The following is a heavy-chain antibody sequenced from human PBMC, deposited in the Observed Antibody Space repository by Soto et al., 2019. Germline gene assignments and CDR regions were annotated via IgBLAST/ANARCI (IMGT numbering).Heavy chain of an antibody. D-gene: IGHD4-17*01. CDR1: GYTFTSYG. CDR2: ISAYNDNT. Sequence: QVQLVQSGAEVKKPGASVKVSCKASGYTFTSYGISWVRQAPGQGLEWMGWISAYNDNTNYAQKLQGRVTMTTDTSTSTAYMELRSLRSDDTAVYYCARDFIPEYGDYAVGYYGMDVWGQGTTVTVSS. V-gene: IGHV1-18*01. CDR3: ARDFIPEYGDYAVGYYGMDV. J-gene: IGHJ6*02.